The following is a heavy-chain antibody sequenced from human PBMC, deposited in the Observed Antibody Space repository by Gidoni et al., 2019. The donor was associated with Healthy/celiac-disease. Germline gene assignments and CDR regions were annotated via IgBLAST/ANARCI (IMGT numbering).Heavy chain of an antibody. D-gene: IGHD2-15*01. CDR2: IYSGGST. J-gene: IGHJ4*02. Sequence: EVQLVESGGGSVQPGGSLRLSCADSGFTVSSTYMSWVRQAPGKGLEWVSVIYSGGSTYYADSVKGRFTISRDNSKNTLYLQMNSLRAEDTAVYYCASWGQWSFDYWGQGTLVTVSS. V-gene: IGHV3-66*01. CDR1: GFTVSSTY. CDR3: ASWGQWSFDY.